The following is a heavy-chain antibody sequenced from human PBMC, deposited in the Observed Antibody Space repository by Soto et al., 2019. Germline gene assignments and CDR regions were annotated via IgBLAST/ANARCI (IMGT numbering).Heavy chain of an antibody. J-gene: IGHJ4*02. Sequence: SETLSLTCDVSGDTISTGGYTWAWIRQPPGKALEWIGHTYHSGNPYYNPSLKSRVTISVDTSKNQFSLRLSSVTAADTAVYYCARVEQWPDYWGQGTLVTVSS. V-gene: IGHV4-30-2*01. CDR1: GDTISTGGYT. D-gene: IGHD6-19*01. CDR2: TYHSGNP. CDR3: ARVEQWPDY.